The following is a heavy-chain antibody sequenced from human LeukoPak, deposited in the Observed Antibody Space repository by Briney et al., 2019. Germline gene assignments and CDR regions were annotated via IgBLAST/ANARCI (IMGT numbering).Heavy chain of an antibody. CDR3: ARVQYYYIGIDP. Sequence: SETLSLTCAVYGGSFSGYYWSWIRQPPGEGLEWIGEINHSGSTNYNPSLKSRVTISVDTSKNQFSLKLSSVTAADTAVYYCARVQYYYIGIDPWGQGTLVTVSS. D-gene: IGHD3-10*01. V-gene: IGHV4-34*01. CDR2: INHSGST. J-gene: IGHJ5*02. CDR1: GGSFSGYY.